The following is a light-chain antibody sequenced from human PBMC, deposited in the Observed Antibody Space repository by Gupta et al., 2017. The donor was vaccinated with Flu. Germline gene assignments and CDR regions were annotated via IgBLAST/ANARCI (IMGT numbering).Light chain of an antibody. CDR1: QSVSSSY. CDR2: GAS. J-gene: IGKJ3*01. CDR3: QQYGSSPSGT. V-gene: IGKV3-20*01. Sequence: IVLTQSPGTLSLSPGERATLSCRASQSVSSSYLAWYQQKPGQAPRLLIYGASSRATGIPDRFSGSGSGTDFTLTISRLEPEDFAVYYCQQYGSSPSGTFGPGTKVDIK.